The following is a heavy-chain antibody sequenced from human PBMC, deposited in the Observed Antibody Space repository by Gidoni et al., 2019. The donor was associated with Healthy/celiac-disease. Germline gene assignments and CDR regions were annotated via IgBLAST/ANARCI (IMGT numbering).Heavy chain of an antibody. V-gene: IGHV5-10-1*03. D-gene: IGHD3-22*01. CDR1: GSSFTSSW. Sequence: EVQLVQSGAEVKKPGESLRLSCKGSGSSFTSSWISWVRQMPGKGLEWMGRIDPSDSYTNYSPSFQGHVTISADKSISTAYLQWSSLKASDTAMYYCARLTSAIGDSSGYGLDYWGQGTLVTVSS. J-gene: IGHJ4*02. CDR3: ARLTSAIGDSSGYGLDY. CDR2: IDPSDSYT.